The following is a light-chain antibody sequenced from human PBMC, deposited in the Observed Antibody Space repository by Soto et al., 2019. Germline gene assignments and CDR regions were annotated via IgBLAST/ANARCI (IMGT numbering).Light chain of an antibody. J-gene: IGKJ1*01. CDR3: QQRSNWPPT. CDR1: QSISSNY. V-gene: IGKV3D-20*02. Sequence: IVLPQSPGTLSLSPGERATLSCWASQSISSNYLAWYQQKPGQAPRLLIYDASSRAPGIPDRFSGSGSGTDFTLTITSLEPEDFAVYYCQQRSNWPPTFGQGTKVDIK. CDR2: DAS.